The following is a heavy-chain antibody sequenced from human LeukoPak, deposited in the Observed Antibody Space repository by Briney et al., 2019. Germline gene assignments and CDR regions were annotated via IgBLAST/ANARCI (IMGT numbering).Heavy chain of an antibody. CDR1: GFTFSDYY. Sequence: GGSLRLSCAASGFTFSDYYMSWIRQAPGKGLEWVSYISSSGSTIYYVDSVKGRFTISRDNAKNSLHLQMNSLRAEDTAVYYCASSPPPTPYYYDSSGHFDYWGQGTLVTVSS. CDR2: ISSSGSTI. D-gene: IGHD3-22*01. V-gene: IGHV3-11*04. J-gene: IGHJ4*02. CDR3: ASSPPPTPYYYDSSGHFDY.